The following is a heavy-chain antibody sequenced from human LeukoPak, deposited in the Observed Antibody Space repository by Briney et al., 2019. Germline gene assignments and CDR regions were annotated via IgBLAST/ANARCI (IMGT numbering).Heavy chain of an antibody. D-gene: IGHD6-19*01. CDR2: IYYSGST. J-gene: IGHJ4*02. Sequence: SETLSLTCTVSGGSISSSSYYWGWIRQPPGKGLEWIGSIYYSGSTYYNPSLKSRVTISVDTSKNQFSLKLSSVTAADTAVYNCARFPRRPGIAVAGSYWGRGTLVTVSS. V-gene: IGHV4-39*01. CDR1: GGSISSSSYY. CDR3: ARFPRRPGIAVAGSY.